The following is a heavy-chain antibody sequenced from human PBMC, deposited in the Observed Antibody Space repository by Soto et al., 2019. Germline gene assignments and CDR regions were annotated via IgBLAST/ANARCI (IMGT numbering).Heavy chain of an antibody. CDR1: GFTFSSYA. J-gene: IGHJ4*02. V-gene: IGHV3-23*01. CDR2: ISGSGGST. Sequence: GGSLRLSCAASGFTFSSYAMSWVRQAPGKGLEWVSAISGSGGSTYYADSVKGRFTISRDNSKNTLYLQMNSLRAEDTAVYYCATSIAAAGRTAWGQGTLVTVSS. D-gene: IGHD6-13*01. CDR3: ATSIAAAGRTA.